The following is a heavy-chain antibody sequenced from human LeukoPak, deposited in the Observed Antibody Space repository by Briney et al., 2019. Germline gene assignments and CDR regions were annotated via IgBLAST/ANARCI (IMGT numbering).Heavy chain of an antibody. CDR3: ALSGTYWGAFDI. V-gene: IGHV4-4*07. D-gene: IGHD1-26*01. CDR2: FYTSGST. J-gene: IGHJ3*02. Sequence: SETLSLTCTVSGGSISNYYWSWIRQPAGKGLEWIGRFYTSGSTSQNPSLNSRVTMSVDTSTNQLSLKLSSVTAAETAVYYCALSGTYWGAFDIWGQGTMVTVSS. CDR1: GGSISNYY.